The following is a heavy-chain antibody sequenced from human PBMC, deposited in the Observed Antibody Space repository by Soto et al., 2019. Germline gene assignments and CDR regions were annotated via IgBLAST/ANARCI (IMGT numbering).Heavy chain of an antibody. CDR2: IIPILGIA. CDR3: ARENSYGGPGGMDV. D-gene: IGHD5-18*01. J-gene: IGHJ6*02. V-gene: IGHV1-69*04. Sequence: SVKVSCKASGGTFSSYTISWVRQAPGQGLEWMGRIIPILGIANYAQKFQGRVTITRDTSASTAYMELSSLRSEDTAVYYCARENSYGGPGGMDVWGQGTTVTVSS. CDR1: GGTFSSYT.